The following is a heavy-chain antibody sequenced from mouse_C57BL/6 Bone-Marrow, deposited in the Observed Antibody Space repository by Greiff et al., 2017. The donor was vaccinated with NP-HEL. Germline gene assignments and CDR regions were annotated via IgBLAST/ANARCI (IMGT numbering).Heavy chain of an antibody. D-gene: IGHD4-1*01. CDR2: IYPRDGST. CDR1: GYTFTSYD. CDR3: AVWDDYFDY. Sequence: QVHVKQSGPELVKPGASVKLSCKASGYTFTSYDINWVKQRPGQGLEWIGWIYPRDGSTKYNEKFKGKATLTVDTSSSTAYMELHSLTSEDSAVYFCAVWDDYFDYWGQGTTLTVSS. V-gene: IGHV1-85*01. J-gene: IGHJ2*01.